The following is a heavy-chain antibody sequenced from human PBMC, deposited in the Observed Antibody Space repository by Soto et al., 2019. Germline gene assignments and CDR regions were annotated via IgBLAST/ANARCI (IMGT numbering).Heavy chain of an antibody. V-gene: IGHV3-48*03. CDR1: SFTFSTYE. Sequence: PGGSLNPSFAALSFTFSTYEMNWARQAPGKGLGWVSYISSGGYTVYYADSVKGRFTISRDNTRNSLYLQMNSLRDEDTALYYCVRYCSTTLCNGVATRTFDYWGQGTLVTVSS. D-gene: IGHD2-2*01. J-gene: IGHJ4*02. CDR3: VRYCSTTLCNGVATRTFDY. CDR2: ISSGGYTV.